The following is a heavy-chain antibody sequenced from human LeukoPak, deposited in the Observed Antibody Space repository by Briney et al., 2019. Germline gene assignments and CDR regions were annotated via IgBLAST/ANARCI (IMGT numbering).Heavy chain of an antibody. CDR2: IYHSGST. J-gene: IGHJ5*02. CDR1: GGSISSGNW. CDR3: ARDGRDGYNLDP. V-gene: IGHV4-4*02. Sequence: PSETLSLNCAVSGGSISSGNWWSWVRQSPGKGLEWIGEIYHSGSTNYNPSLKSRVTISVDRSENQFSLQLYSVTAADTAIYYCARDGRDGYNLDPWGQGTLVTVSS. D-gene: IGHD5-24*01.